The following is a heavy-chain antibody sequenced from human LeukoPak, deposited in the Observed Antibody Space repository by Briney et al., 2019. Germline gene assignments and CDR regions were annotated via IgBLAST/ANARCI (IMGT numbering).Heavy chain of an antibody. CDR3: ARAFKPFPPFDY. CDR1: GGSISSYY. CDR2: IYYSGST. V-gene: IGHV4-59*01. J-gene: IGHJ4*02. Sequence: SETLSLTCTVSGGSISSYYWSWIRQPPGKGLEWIGYIYYSGSTNYYPSLKSRVTISVDTSKNQFSLKLSSVTAADTAVYYCARAFKPFPPFDYWGQGTLVTVSS.